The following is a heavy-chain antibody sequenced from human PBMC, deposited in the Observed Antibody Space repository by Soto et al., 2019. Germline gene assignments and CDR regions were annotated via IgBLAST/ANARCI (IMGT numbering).Heavy chain of an antibody. CDR3: VRGAPFDY. CDR1: GFTFSSHW. V-gene: IGHV3-74*01. Sequence: PGGSLRLSCAASGFTFSSHWMHWVRQVPGRGLVWVSHINSDGSSTAYADSVKGRFTISRDNAKNTLYLQMDSLRAEDTAVYSCVRGAPFDYWGRGTLVTVSS. J-gene: IGHJ4*02. CDR2: INSDGSST.